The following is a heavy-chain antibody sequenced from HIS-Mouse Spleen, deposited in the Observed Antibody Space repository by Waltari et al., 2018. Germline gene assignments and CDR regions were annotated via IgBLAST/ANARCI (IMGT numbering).Heavy chain of an antibody. Sequence: QLQLQESGPGLGKPSETLSLTCTVSGRSISSRSYYWGWIRQPPGKGLEWIGSIYYSGSTYYNPSLKSRVTISVDTSKNQFSLKLSSVTAADTAVYYCAREIPYSSSWYDWYFDLWGRGTLVTVSS. CDR2: IYYSGST. CDR1: GRSISSRSYY. CDR3: AREIPYSSSWYDWYFDL. J-gene: IGHJ2*01. D-gene: IGHD6-13*01. V-gene: IGHV4-39*07.